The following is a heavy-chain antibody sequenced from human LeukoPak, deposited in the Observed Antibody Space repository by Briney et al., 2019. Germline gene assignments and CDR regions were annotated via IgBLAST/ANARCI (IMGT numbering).Heavy chain of an antibody. J-gene: IGHJ3*02. CDR2: ISGSGGST. CDR3: AKDIVVVVAATGGAFDI. Sequence: GGSLRLSCAASGFTFSSYAMSWVRQAPGKGLEWVSAISGSGGSTYYADSVKGRFTISRDNSKNTLYLQMNSLRAEDTAVYYCAKDIVVVVAATGGAFDIWGRGTMVTVSS. CDR1: GFTFSSYA. D-gene: IGHD2-15*01. V-gene: IGHV3-23*01.